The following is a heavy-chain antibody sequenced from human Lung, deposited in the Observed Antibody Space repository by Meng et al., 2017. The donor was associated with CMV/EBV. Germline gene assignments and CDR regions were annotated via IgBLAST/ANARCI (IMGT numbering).Heavy chain of an antibody. CDR1: GFVFRSYV. V-gene: IGHV3-23*01. CDR2: VNRNGDRA. Sequence: GGSLRLXCAASGFVFRSYVMSWVRQVPGKGLEWVAGVNRNGDRANYIDSVKGRFTISRDNSKNILYLQKSSLRVEDTAMYYCPKDWASNGDYDYFDSWGPGTQVTVSS. CDR3: PKDWASNGDYDYFDS. D-gene: IGHD4-17*01. J-gene: IGHJ4*02.